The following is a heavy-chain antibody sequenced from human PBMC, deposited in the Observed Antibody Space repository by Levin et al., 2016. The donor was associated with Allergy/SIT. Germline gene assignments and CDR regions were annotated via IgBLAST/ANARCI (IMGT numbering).Heavy chain of an antibody. V-gene: IGHV1-69*13. CDR3: ARGRLKYYDSSGYYYDY. J-gene: IGHJ4*02. CDR1: GGTFSSYA. Sequence: SVKVSCKASGGTFSSYAISWVRQAPGQGLEWMGGIIPIFGTANYAQKFQGRVTITADESTSTAYMELSSLRSEDTAVYYCARGRLKYYDSSGYYYDYWGQGTLVTVSS. CDR2: IIPIFGTA. D-gene: IGHD3-22*01.